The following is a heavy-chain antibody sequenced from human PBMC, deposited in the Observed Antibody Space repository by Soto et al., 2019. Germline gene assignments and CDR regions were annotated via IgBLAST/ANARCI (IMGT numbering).Heavy chain of an antibody. V-gene: IGHV1-69*01. J-gene: IGHJ6*02. CDR1: GDTFSSYA. CDR3: ARDGSGYRSRASPMDV. Sequence: QVQLVQSGAEVKKPGSSVKVSCKASGDTFSSYAISWVRQAPGQGLEWMGGIIPIFGTANYAQKFQGRVTITADESTSTDYMELCSLRSEDTAVYYCARDGSGYRSRASPMDVWGQGTTVTVSS. CDR2: IIPIFGTA. D-gene: IGHD3-22*01.